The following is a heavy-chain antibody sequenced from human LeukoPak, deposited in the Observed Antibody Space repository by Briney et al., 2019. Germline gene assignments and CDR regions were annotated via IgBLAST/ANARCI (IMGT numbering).Heavy chain of an antibody. Sequence: PSETLSLTCTVSGGSISSSSYYWGWIRQPPGKGLEWIGSIYYSGSTYYNPSLKSRVTISVDTSKNQFSLKLSSVTAADTAVYYCATRPIIHYDSSGFDIWGQGTMVTVSS. V-gene: IGHV4-39*07. CDR3: ATRPIIHYDSSGFDI. CDR1: GGSISSSSYY. D-gene: IGHD3-22*01. J-gene: IGHJ3*02. CDR2: IYYSGST.